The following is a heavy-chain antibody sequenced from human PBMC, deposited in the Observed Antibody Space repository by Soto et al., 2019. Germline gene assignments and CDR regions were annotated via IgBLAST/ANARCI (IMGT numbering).Heavy chain of an antibody. D-gene: IGHD3-22*01. CDR2: ISASGGST. J-gene: IGHJ4*02. CDR1: GFTFSSYA. CDR3: AKGYDSSGYYRNDAFDY. V-gene: IGHV3-23*01. Sequence: GGSLRLSCAASGFTFSSYAMSWVRQAPGKGLEWVSGISASGGSTYNADSVKGRFTISRDNSKNMLNLQMNSLRAEDTALYYCAKGYDSSGYYRNDAFDYWGQGILVTVSS.